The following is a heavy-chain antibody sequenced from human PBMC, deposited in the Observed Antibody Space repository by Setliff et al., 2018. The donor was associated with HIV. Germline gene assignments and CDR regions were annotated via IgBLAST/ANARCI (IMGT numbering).Heavy chain of an antibody. CDR3: AKHRVTLHYYMDV. J-gene: IGHJ6*03. CDR2: ISNIGSA. D-gene: IGHD3-10*01. V-gene: IGHV4-59*08. Sequence: PSETLSLTCTVSVGYISTYYWSWIRQPPGKGLEWIGYISNIGSANYNPSLKSRVTISVDTAKNNFSLRLRSVTAADTAVYYCAKHRVTLHYYMDVWGKGTTVTVSS. CDR1: VGYISTYY.